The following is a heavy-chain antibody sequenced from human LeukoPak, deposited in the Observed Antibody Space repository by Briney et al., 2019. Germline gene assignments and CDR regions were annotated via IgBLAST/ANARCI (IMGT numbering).Heavy chain of an antibody. CDR1: GGSFSGYY. CDR3: ARGLVGLGYSQYFQH. V-gene: IGHV4-34*01. Sequence: SETLSLTCAVYGGSFSGYYWSWTRQPPGKGLEWIGEINHSGSTNYNPSLKSRVTISVDTSKNQFSLKLSSVTAADTAVYYCARGLVGLGYSQYFQHWGQGTLVTVSS. CDR2: INHSGST. J-gene: IGHJ1*01. D-gene: IGHD2-15*01.